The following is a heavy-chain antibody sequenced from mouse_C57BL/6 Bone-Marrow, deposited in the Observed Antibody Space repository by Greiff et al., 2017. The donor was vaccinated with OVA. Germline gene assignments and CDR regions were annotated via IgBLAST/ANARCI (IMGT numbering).Heavy chain of an antibody. J-gene: IGHJ2*01. V-gene: IGHV5-4*01. D-gene: IGHD4-1*01. CDR1: GFTFSSYA. CDR3: AREAWDYFDY. CDR2: ISDGGSYT. Sequence: EVQLQQSGGGLVKPGGSLQLSCAASGFTFSSYAMSWVRQTPEKRLEWVATISDGGSYTYYPDNVKGRFPISRDNAKNNLYLQMSHLKSEDTAMYYCAREAWDYFDYWGQGTTLTVSS.